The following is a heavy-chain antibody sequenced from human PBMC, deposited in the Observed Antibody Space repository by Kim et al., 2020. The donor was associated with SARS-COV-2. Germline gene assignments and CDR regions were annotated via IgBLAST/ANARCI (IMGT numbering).Heavy chain of an antibody. V-gene: IGHV3-30*18. Sequence: GGSLRLSCAASGFTFSSYGMHWVRQAPGKGLEWVAVISYDGSNKYYADSVKGRFTISRDNSKNTLYLQMNSLRAEDTAVYYCAKNPGSSSWYFDYWGQGTLVTVSS. CDR2: ISYDGSNK. CDR3: AKNPGSSSWYFDY. CDR1: GFTFSSYG. J-gene: IGHJ4*02. D-gene: IGHD6-13*01.